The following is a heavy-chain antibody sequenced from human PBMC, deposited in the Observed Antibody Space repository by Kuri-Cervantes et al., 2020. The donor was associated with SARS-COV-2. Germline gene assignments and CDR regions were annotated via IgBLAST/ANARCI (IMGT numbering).Heavy chain of an antibody. CDR1: GFTFSSCA. J-gene: IGHJ5*01. Sequence: GGSLRLSCAASGFTFSSCAMHWVRLAPGKGLEWVAFISYDGSNEYYADSVRGRFTISRDNSNNTLYLQVNSLRAEDTALYYCAKDRVGVLDSWGQGTQVTVFS. D-gene: IGHD2-21*01. V-gene: IGHV3-30*01. CDR2: ISYDGSNE. CDR3: AKDRVGVLDS.